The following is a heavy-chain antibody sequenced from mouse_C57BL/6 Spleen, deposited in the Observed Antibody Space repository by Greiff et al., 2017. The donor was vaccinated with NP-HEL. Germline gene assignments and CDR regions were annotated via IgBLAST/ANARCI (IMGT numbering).Heavy chain of an antibody. Sequence: QVQLQQPGAELVRPGSSVKLSCKASGYTFTSYWMHWVKQRPIQGLEWIGNIDPSDSETHYNQKFKDKATLTVDKSSSTAYMQLSSLTSEDSAVYYCARRGWEPYYFDYWGQGTTLTVSS. CDR3: ARRGWEPYYFDY. J-gene: IGHJ2*01. CDR1: GYTFTSYW. V-gene: IGHV1-52*01. CDR2: IDPSDSET. D-gene: IGHD3-3*01.